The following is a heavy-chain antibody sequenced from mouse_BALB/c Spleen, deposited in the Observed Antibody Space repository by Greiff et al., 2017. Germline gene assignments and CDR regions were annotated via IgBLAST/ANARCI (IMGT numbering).Heavy chain of an antibody. V-gene: IGHV5-6-5*01. CDR3: ARGPLDGYYAWFAY. Sequence: EVKLVESGGGLVKPGGSLKLSCAASGFTFSSYAMSWVRPTPEKRLEWVASISSGGSTYYPDSVKGRFTISRDNARNILYLQMSSLRSEDTAMYYCARGPLDGYYAWFAYWGQGTLVTVSA. J-gene: IGHJ3*01. CDR2: ISSGGST. D-gene: IGHD2-3*01. CDR1: GFTFSSYA.